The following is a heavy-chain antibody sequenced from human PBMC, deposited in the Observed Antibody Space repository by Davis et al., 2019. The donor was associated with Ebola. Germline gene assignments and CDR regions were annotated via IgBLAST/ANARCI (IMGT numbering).Heavy chain of an antibody. D-gene: IGHD3-16*02. J-gene: IGHJ3*01. V-gene: IGHV4-59*01. CDR2: IYYSGST. Sequence: MPSETLSPTCTVSGGSTSTYFWSWIRQPPGKGLEWIAYIYYSGSTHYNPSLKSRVTVSADTSKNQFSLKLSSVTAADTAVYYCARAPRAYVWGSYRPVGFDVWGQGTMVTVSS. CDR3: ARAPRAYVWGSYRPVGFDV. CDR1: GGSTSTYF.